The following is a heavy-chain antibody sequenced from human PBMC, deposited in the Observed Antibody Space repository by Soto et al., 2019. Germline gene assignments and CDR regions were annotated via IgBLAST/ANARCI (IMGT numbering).Heavy chain of an antibody. J-gene: IGHJ3*02. CDR3: ARDAHYGGAFDI. CDR1: GFTFSSYG. CDR2: IWYDGSNK. D-gene: IGHD4-17*01. Sequence: QVQLVESGGGVVQPGRSLRLSCAASGFTFSSYGMHWVRQAPGKGLEWVAVIWYDGSNKYYADSVKGRFTISRDNSKNTLYLQMNSLRAEDTAVYYCARDAHYGGAFDIWGQGTMVTVSS. V-gene: IGHV3-33*01.